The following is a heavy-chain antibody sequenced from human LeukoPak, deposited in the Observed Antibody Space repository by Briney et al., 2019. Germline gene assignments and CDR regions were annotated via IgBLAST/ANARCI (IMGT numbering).Heavy chain of an antibody. CDR2: VTTKNGNT. V-gene: IGHV1-18*01. CDR1: GYTFTSYG. D-gene: IGHD2-15*01. Sequence: ASVKVSCKASGYTFTSYGISWVRQAPGQGLEWMGWVTTKNGNTNYAQKLQDRLTITTDTSTNTAYMDLRSLKSDDTALYYCARCSGGSCYNSLDYWGQGTLVTVSS. CDR3: ARCSGGSCYNSLDY. J-gene: IGHJ4*02.